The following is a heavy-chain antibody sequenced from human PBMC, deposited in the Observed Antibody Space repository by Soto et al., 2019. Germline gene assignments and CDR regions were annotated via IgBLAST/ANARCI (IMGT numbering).Heavy chain of an antibody. CDR2: IKHDGSVQ. D-gene: IGHD4-4*01. V-gene: IGHV3-7*03. CDR1: GFTFSGYW. J-gene: IGHJ4*02. CDR3: ARVPYSNAWYRFDL. Sequence: QLVESGGGLVQPGGSLRLSCEASGFTFSGYWMSWVRQAPGKGLEWVADIKHDGSVQYYVDSVKGRFTISRDNAKKLLYLQMNGLRAEDTALYYCARVPYSNAWYRFDLWGQGTLVTVSS.